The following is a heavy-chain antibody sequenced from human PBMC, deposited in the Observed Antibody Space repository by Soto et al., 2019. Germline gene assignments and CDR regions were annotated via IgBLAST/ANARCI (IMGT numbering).Heavy chain of an antibody. CDR3: ARSKRWLQWEGSSCFDY. CDR2: ISSSSSYT. J-gene: IGHJ4*02. D-gene: IGHD5-12*01. Sequence: PGGSLRLSCAASGFTFSDYYMSWIRQAPGKGLEWVSYISSSSSYTNYADSVKGRFTISRDNAKNSLYLQMNSLRAEDTAVYYCARSKRWLQWEGSSCFDYWGQGTLVTVSS. V-gene: IGHV3-11*06. CDR1: GFTFSDYY.